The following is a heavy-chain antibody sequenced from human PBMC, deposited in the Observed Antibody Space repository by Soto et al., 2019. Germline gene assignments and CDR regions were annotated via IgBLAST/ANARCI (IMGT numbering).Heavy chain of an antibody. V-gene: IGHV3-23*01. CDR2: ITVGGGNT. Sequence: GSLRLSCAGSVFTFRTYAITWVRQAPGKGLEWVSAITVGGGNTMYADSVKGRFTISRDNSKNTLYLEMNRLRAEDTAIYYCAKDPNGDYIGAFDSWGQGTLVTVSS. CDR3: AKDPNGDYIGAFDS. D-gene: IGHD4-17*01. J-gene: IGHJ4*02. CDR1: VFTFRTYA.